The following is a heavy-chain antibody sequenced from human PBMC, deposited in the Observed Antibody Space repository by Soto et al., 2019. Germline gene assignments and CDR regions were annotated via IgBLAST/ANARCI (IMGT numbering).Heavy chain of an antibody. D-gene: IGHD1-26*01. J-gene: IGHJ4*02. CDR1: GFTFSSYA. V-gene: IGHV3-30-3*01. Sequence: GGSLRLSCAASGFTFSSYAMHWVRQAPGKGLEWVAVISYDGSNKYYADSVKGRFTISRDNSKNTLYLQMNSLRAEDTAVYYCARGLRGATYEGYFDYWGQGTLVTVSS. CDR3: ARGLRGATYEGYFDY. CDR2: ISYDGSNK.